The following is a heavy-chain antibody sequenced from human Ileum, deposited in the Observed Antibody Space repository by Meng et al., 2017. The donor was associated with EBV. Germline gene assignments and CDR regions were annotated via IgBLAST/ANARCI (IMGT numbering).Heavy chain of an antibody. CDR2: NIHSGSP. Sequence: VHLPEVDAGLLKPSETLYPSCAVHGGSLSGAYWNWIGQRPGKGLEWIGENIHSGSPSYNPSLKSRVTISIDTSKNQLSLMLSSVTAADTAVYYCARRPTGIDYWGQGTLVTVSS. D-gene: IGHD2-8*02. CDR1: GGSLSGAY. CDR3: ARRPTGIDY. V-gene: IGHV4-34*12. J-gene: IGHJ4*02.